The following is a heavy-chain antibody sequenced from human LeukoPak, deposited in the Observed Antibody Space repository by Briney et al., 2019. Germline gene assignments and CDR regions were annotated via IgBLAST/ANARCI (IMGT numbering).Heavy chain of an antibody. V-gene: IGHV1-2*02. D-gene: IGHD3-3*01. CDR1: GYTFTGYY. J-gene: IGHJ4*02. CDR3: ARRTTDQYDFWSGYYYY. CDR2: VNPNSGGT. Sequence: ASVKVSCKASGYTFTGYYMHWVRQAPGQGLEWMGWVNPNSGGTNYAQKFQGRVTMTRETSISTAYMELSRLRSDDTAVYYCARRTTDQYDFWSGYYYYWGQGTLVTVSS.